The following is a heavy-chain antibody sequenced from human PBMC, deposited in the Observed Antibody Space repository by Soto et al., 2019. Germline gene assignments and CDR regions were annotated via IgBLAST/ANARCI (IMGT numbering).Heavy chain of an antibody. CDR3: ASSGGYDYYWFDP. J-gene: IGHJ5*02. D-gene: IGHD5-12*01. Sequence: ASVKISCKASGGTFSSYAISWVRQAPGQGLEWMGGIIPIFGTANYAQKFQGRVTITADESTSTAYMELSSLRSEDTAVYYCASSGGYDYYWFDPWGQGTLVTVSS. V-gene: IGHV1-69*13. CDR1: GGTFSSYA. CDR2: IIPIFGTA.